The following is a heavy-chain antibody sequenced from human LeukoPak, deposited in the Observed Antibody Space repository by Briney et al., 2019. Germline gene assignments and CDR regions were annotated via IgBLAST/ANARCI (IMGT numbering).Heavy chain of an antibody. J-gene: IGHJ5*02. Sequence: PGGSLRLSCAASGFTFSSYAMSWVRQAPGKGLECVSAITGSGGTTYYADSVKGRFTISRDNSKNTLYLQMNSLRAEDTAIYYCAKDPSGVVVVAATPRSAWGQGTLVTVSS. D-gene: IGHD2-15*01. CDR2: ITGSGGTT. CDR1: GFTFSSYA. CDR3: AKDPSGVVVVAATPRSA. V-gene: IGHV3-23*01.